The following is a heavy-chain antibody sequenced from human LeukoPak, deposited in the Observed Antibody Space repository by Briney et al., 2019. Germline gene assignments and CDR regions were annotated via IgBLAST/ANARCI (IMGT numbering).Heavy chain of an antibody. D-gene: IGHD3-16*02. V-gene: IGHV3-23*01. Sequence: GGSLRLSCAASGFTFTDYAMSWVRQAPGKGLEWVSGISDSGRATYYTDSVKGRCTISRDNSKNTVSLQMENVTPEDTAVYFCARHDSFIPFWGQGALVTVSS. J-gene: IGHJ4*02. CDR3: ARHDSFIPF. CDR2: ISDSGRAT. CDR1: GFTFTDYA.